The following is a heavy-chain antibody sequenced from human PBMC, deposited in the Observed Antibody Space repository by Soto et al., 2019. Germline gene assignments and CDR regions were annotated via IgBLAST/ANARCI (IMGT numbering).Heavy chain of an antibody. D-gene: IGHD3-10*01. CDR1: GYSFTSYW. J-gene: IGHJ6*02. CDR2: IYPGDSDT. Sequence: PGESLKISCKGSGYSFTSYWIGWVRQMPGKGLEWMGIIYPGDSDTRYSPSFQGQVTISADKSISTAYLQWSSPKASDTAMYYCAKAVHYYYYGMDVWGQGTTVTVSS. CDR3: AKAVHYYYYGMDV. V-gene: IGHV5-51*01.